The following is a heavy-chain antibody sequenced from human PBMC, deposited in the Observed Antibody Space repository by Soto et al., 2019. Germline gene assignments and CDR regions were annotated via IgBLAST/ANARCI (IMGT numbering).Heavy chain of an antibody. Sequence: ASVKVCCKASGGTFSSYAISWVRQARGQGLEWMGGIIPIFGTANYAQKFQGRVTITADKSTSTAYMELSSLRSEDKAVYYCALPYYYDSSGYYEVVDAFDIWGQGT. J-gene: IGHJ3*02. CDR2: IIPIFGTA. CDR1: GGTFSSYA. CDR3: ALPYYYDSSGYYEVVDAFDI. D-gene: IGHD3-22*01. V-gene: IGHV1-69*06.